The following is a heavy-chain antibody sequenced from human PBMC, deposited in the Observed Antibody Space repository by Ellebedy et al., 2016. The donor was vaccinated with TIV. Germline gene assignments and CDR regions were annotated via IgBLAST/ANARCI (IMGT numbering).Heavy chain of an antibody. J-gene: IGHJ2*01. V-gene: IGHV3-7*03. CDR3: ARGNWYCDL. Sequence: DSLKGRFTISRDNAKNSVYLHMNSLKTEDTAVYYCARGNWYCDLWGRGTLVTVSA.